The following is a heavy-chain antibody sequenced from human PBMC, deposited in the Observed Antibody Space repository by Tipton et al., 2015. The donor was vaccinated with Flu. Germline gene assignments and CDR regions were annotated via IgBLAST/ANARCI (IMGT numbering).Heavy chain of an antibody. Sequence: QVQLVQSGAEVKKPGASVKVSCKASGYTFTSYGLSWVRQAPGPGLEWMGWISASNGNTNYAQKFQGRVTMTTDTSTTTAYMERRSRRADDTAVYYCARRYCSGGVCFYGMDVWGQGTTVTVSS. CDR1: GYTFTSYG. D-gene: IGHD2-8*02. J-gene: IGHJ6*02. CDR2: ISASNGNT. CDR3: ARRYCSGGVCFYGMDV. V-gene: IGHV1-18*04.